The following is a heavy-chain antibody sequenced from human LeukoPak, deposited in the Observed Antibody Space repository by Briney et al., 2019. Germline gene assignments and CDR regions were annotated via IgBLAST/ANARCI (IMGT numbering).Heavy chain of an antibody. J-gene: IGHJ4*02. Sequence: GGSLRLSCAASGFTFSSFAMHWVRQAPEKGLEYLSAIYSDGSRTYYADSVKGRFTISRDNSKNTLYFEMSSLRVEDTAVYYCVKSPGSGWPVWGQGTLLTVSS. V-gene: IGHV3-64D*06. D-gene: IGHD6-19*01. CDR1: GFTFSSFA. CDR3: VKSPGSGWPV. CDR2: IYSDGSRT.